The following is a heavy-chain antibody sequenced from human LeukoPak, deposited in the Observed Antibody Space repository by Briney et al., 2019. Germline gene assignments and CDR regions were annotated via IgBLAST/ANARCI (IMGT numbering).Heavy chain of an antibody. J-gene: IGHJ4*02. V-gene: IGHV4-39*01. D-gene: IGHD2-2*01. CDR3: ARRDCTSTTCYAGSYYFDY. CDR2: IYYSGSS. Sequence: SETLSLTCSVFGGSISSSSYYWGWARQPPGKGLELIGSIYYSGSSYYNPSLKSRVTISVDTSKNQFSLKLTSVTAADTAVYYCARRDCTSTTCYAGSYYFDYWGQGTLVTVSS. CDR1: GGSISSSSYY.